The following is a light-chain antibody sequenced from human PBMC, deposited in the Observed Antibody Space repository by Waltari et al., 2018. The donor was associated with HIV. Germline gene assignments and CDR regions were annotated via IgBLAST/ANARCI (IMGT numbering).Light chain of an antibody. CDR3: QQGSGWPPAFS. V-gene: IGKV3-11*01. CDR1: QSVSGA. CDR2: DAA. Sequence: LTQSQATLSLSPGESATLPCRASQSVSGAVAWYQQKLGQAPRLLIYDAARRYTGIPARFRGSGSGTDFTLTISSLEPEDFGIYYCQQGSGWPPAFSFGGGTGWTSN. J-gene: IGKJ4*01.